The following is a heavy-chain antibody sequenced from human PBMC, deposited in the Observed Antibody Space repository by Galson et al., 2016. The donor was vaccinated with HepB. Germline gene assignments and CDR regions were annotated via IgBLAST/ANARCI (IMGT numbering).Heavy chain of an antibody. CDR3: AKSFVKKDFWSYYLADAFDI. CDR2: LNGSGRKT. D-gene: IGHD3-3*01. J-gene: IGHJ3*02. CDR1: GFTFTSYA. V-gene: IGHV3-23*01. Sequence: SLRLSCAASGFTFTSYALSWVRQAPGRGLEWVSTLNGSGRKTYYADSVKGRFTISRDNSKNTLFLQMNSLRVEDTAVYYCAKSFVKKDFWSYYLADAFDIRGQGTTATVST.